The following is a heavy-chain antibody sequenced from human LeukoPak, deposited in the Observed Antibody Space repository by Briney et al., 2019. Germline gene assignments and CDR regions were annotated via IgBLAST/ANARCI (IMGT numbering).Heavy chain of an antibody. V-gene: IGHV1-46*01. D-gene: IGHD3-22*01. CDR1: GYTFTNNW. CDR2: ISPTGGST. Sequence: ASVKVSCKAFGYTFTNNWMHWVRQAPGQGPEWMGLISPTGGSTAYAQKFQGRVTLTRDMSTSTDYLELSSLRSEDTAVYYCARDYYKHPSLVAKHPSPEYYYYYYMDVWGKGTTVTVSS. CDR3: ARDYYKHPSLVAKHPSPEYYYYYYMDV. J-gene: IGHJ6*03.